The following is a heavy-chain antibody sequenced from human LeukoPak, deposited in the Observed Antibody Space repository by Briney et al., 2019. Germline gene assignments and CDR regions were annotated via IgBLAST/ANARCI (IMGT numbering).Heavy chain of an antibody. D-gene: IGHD6-13*01. V-gene: IGHV5-51*01. CDR3: ARLAVSNIWSVYFDY. CDR1: GYRFTNYL. Sequence: GESLKISCEGSGYRFTNYLIGWVRQMPGKGLEWMGFIYPGDSNTTYSPSFQGQVTISADKSNSTAYLQWSSLKASDTAIYYCARLAVSNIWSVYFDYWGQGTLVTVSS. CDR2: IYPGDSNT. J-gene: IGHJ4*02.